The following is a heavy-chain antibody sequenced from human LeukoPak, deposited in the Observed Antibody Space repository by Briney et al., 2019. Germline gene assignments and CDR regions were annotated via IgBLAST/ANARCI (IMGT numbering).Heavy chain of an antibody. CDR1: GGSFSNHY. CDR3: ARGPPLGFDY. CDR2: INRGGST. J-gene: IGHJ4*02. V-gene: IGHV4-34*01. Sequence: SETLSLTCVVYGGSFSNHYWSWIRQPPEKGLEWIGEINRGGSTNYNPSLKSRLSISADTSKNQFSLRLSSVTAADTAVYYCARGPPLGFDYWGQGTLVTVSS.